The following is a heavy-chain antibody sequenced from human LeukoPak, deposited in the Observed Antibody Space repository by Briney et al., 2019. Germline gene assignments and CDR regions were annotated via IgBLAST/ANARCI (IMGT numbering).Heavy chain of an antibody. J-gene: IGHJ4*02. CDR3: ARVDDSSGYYFDY. D-gene: IGHD3-22*01. V-gene: IGHV3-30*03. CDR1: GFTFSMSW. CDR2: ISYDGSNK. Sequence: GGSLRLSCAASGFTFSMSWMTWVRQALGKGLEWVAVISYDGSNKYYADSVKGRFTISRDNSKNTLYLQMNSLRAEDTAVYYCARVDDSSGYYFDYWGQGTLVTVSS.